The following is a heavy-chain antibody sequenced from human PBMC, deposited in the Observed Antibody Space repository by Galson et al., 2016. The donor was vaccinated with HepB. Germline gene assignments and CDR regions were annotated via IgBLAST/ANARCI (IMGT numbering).Heavy chain of an antibody. D-gene: IGHD5-24*01. CDR2: IDWDDDK. J-gene: IGHJ4*02. CDR3: VRINDGLHFDY. CDR1: GFSLSISGMC. V-gene: IGHV2-70*17. Sequence: PALVKPTQTLTLTCTFSGFSLSISGMCVTWIRQPPGKALEWLGRIDWDDDKFYSTSLKTRLTISKDTSKNQVVLILTNMDPEDTATYYCVRINDGLHFDYWGQGTLVTVSS.